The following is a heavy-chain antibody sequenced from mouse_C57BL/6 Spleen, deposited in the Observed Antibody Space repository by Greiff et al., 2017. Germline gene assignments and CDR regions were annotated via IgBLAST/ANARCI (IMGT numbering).Heavy chain of an antibody. CDR3: ANYYGSSSYWYFDV. D-gene: IGHD1-1*01. J-gene: IGHJ1*03. CDR2: IYPGSGST. V-gene: IGHV1-55*01. Sequence: PGQGLEWIGDIYPGSGSTNYNEKFKSKATLTVDTSSSTAYMQLSSLTSEDSAVYYCANYYGSSSYWYFDVWGTGTTVTVSS.